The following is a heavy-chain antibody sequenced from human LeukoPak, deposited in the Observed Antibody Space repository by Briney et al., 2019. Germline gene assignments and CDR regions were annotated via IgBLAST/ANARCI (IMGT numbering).Heavy chain of an antibody. V-gene: IGHV4-59*01. D-gene: IGHD3/OR15-3a*01. J-gene: IGHJ6*03. Sequence: SETLSLTCAVYGGSFSGYYWSWIRQPPGKGLEWIAYIYYSGSTNYNPSLRSRVTISVDTSKTQFSVRLSSVTAADTAVYYCARGWTDGYNYYLDVWGKGTTVTVSS. CDR1: GGSFSGYY. CDR3: ARGWTDGYNYYLDV. CDR2: IYYSGST.